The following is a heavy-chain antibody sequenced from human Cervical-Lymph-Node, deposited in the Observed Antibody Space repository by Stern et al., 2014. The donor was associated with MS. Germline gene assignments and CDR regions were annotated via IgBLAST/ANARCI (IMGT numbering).Heavy chain of an antibody. CDR2: IYYTRSS. J-gene: IGHJ4*02. CDR3: ARVAHTEKYLKSSYYFDF. D-gene: IGHD2-2*01. Sequence: QVQLQESGPGLLKPSETLSLTCTVSGGSIRRTSYYWGWIRQPPGKGLEWIGCIYYTRSSYYNASLKSRVPISVDPPETHFSRKRSSVTAADTAVYYCARVAHTEKYLKSSYYFDFWGQGTLVTVSS. CDR1: GGSIRRTSYY. V-gene: IGHV4-39*02.